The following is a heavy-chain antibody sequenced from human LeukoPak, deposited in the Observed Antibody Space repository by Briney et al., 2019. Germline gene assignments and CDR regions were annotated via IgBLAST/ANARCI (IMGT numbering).Heavy chain of an antibody. J-gene: IGHJ1*01. CDR2: ISGSGGST. CDR1: GFTFSSYA. CDR3: AKDGSFYCGSTSCPEYFQH. D-gene: IGHD2-2*01. Sequence: GGSLRLSCAASGFTFSSYAMSWVRQAPGKGLEWVSAISGSGGSTYYADSVKGRFTISRDNSKNTLYLQMNSLRAEDTAVYYCAKDGSFYCGSTSCPEYFQHWGQGTLVTVSS. V-gene: IGHV3-23*01.